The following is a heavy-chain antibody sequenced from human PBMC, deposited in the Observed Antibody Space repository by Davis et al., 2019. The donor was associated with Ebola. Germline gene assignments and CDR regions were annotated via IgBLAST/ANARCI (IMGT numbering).Heavy chain of an antibody. CDR1: GFTLRHYG. CDR2: IPSDGGNE. D-gene: IGHD1-26*01. CDR3: ARDLGALGST. Sequence: GESLKISCEVAGFTLRHYGMHWVRQAPGKGLQWVSFIPSDGGNEYFADNVRGRFTISRDNSKNTLYLQMNGLGPEDTAVYYCARDLGALGSTWGQGTLVTVSS. V-gene: IGHV3-30*02. J-gene: IGHJ5*02.